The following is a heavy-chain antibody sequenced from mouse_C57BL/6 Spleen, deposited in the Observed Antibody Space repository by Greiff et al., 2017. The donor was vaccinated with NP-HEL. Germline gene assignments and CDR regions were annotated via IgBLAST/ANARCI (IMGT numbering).Heavy chain of an antibody. J-gene: IGHJ1*03. CDR2: ISSGGDYI. D-gene: IGHD1-3*01. V-gene: IGHV5-9-1*02. CDR1: GFPFSSYA. CDR3: TRDGDITPYFDV. Sequence: EVMLVESGEGLVKPGGSLKLSCAASGFPFSSYAMSWVRQTPEKRLEWVAYISSGGDYIYYADTVKGRFTISRDNARNTLYLQMSSLKSEDTAMYYCTRDGDITPYFDVWGTGTTVTVSS.